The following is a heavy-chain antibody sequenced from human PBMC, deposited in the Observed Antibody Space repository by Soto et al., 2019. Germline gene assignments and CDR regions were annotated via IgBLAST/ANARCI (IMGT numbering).Heavy chain of an antibody. Sequence: SETLSLTCTFSGGSISSGGYSWSWIRQPPGKGLEWIGYIYYSGSTYYNPSLKSRVTISVDRSKNQFSLKLSSVTAADTAVYYCARQDAHIAAAGTVWFDPWGQGTLVTVSS. J-gene: IGHJ5*02. CDR3: ARQDAHIAAAGTVWFDP. CDR2: IYYSGST. CDR1: GGSISSGGYS. V-gene: IGHV4-30-2*03. D-gene: IGHD6-13*01.